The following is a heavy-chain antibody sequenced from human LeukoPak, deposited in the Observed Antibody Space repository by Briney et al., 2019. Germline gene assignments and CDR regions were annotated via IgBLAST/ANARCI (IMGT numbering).Heavy chain of an antibody. Sequence: GGSLRLSCAASGFTFNSYSMNWVRQAPGKGLEWVSSISSSSSYIYYADSVKGRFTISRDNSKNTLYLQMNSLRAEDTAVYYCAKDALYYDFWSGYLDYWGQGTLVTVSS. CDR3: AKDALYYDFWSGYLDY. J-gene: IGHJ4*02. V-gene: IGHV3-21*01. D-gene: IGHD3-3*01. CDR1: GFTFNSYS. CDR2: ISSSSSYI.